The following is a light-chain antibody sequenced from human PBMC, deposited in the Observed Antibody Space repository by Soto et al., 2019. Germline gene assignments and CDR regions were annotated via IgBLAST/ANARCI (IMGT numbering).Light chain of an antibody. V-gene: IGKV3-20*01. CDR3: QQYGSSLLT. J-gene: IGKJ3*01. CDR2: GAS. Sequence: EIVLTQSPGTLSLFPGVRATLSFRASQGVSISYLVWDQQKPGQAPTLLIYGASSRTTGIPDSFSGRGPGTDFTLTIRRLAPEDFAVYYCQQYGSSLLTFGPRTQVDIK. CDR1: QGVSISY.